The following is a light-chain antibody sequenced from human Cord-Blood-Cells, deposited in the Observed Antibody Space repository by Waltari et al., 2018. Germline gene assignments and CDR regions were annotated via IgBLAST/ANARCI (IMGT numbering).Light chain of an antibody. CDR1: QSVSSSY. CDR3: QQYGSSPIT. CDR2: GAS. J-gene: IGKJ5*01. Sequence: EVGMKKSPGPLSLSPGERATLACRASQSVSSSYLAWYQQKPGQAPRLLIYGASSRATGIPDRFSGSGSGTDFTLTIRRLGPEDFAVYYCQQYGSSPITFGQGIRLEIK. V-gene: IGKV3-20*01.